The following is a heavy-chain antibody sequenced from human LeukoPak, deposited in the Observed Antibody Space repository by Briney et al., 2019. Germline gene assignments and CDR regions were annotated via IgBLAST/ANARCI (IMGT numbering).Heavy chain of an antibody. CDR3: ARLPGYCSGGSCYFDY. J-gene: IGHJ4*02. D-gene: IGHD2-15*01. Sequence: GESLKISCKASGNSFTNYWIGWVRQMPGKGLEWMGIIYPGDSDTRYSPSFQGQVTISADKSISTAYLQWSSLKASDTAMYYCARLPGYCSGGSCYFDYWGQGTLVTVSS. CDR1: GNSFTNYW. V-gene: IGHV5-51*01. CDR2: IYPGDSDT.